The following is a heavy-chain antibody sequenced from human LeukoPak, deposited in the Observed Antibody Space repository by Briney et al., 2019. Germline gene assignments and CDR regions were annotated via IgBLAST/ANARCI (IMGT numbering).Heavy chain of an antibody. CDR2: ISSSSSYI. D-gene: IGHD5-24*01. J-gene: IGHJ3*02. CDR3: AREVEATAAFDI. CDR1: GFTFSSYS. Sequence: GGSLRLSCAASGFTFSSYSMNWVRQAPGKGLEWVSSISSSSSYIYYADSVKGRFTISRDNSKNTLYLQMNSLRAEDTAVYYCAREVEATAAFDIWAKGQWSPSLQ. V-gene: IGHV3-21*04.